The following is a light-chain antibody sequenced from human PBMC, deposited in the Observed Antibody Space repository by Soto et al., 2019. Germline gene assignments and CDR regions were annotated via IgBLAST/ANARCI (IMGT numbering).Light chain of an antibody. Sequence: QSALTQPASVSGSPGQSITISCTGTSSDVGGYNYVSWYQQHPGKAPKLMIYEVSNRPSGVSNRFSGSKSGNTASLTISGLQAEDEADYSCSSYTSSSTRVFGTGTK. CDR3: SSYTSSSTRV. CDR2: EVS. V-gene: IGLV2-14*01. CDR1: SSDVGGYNY. J-gene: IGLJ1*01.